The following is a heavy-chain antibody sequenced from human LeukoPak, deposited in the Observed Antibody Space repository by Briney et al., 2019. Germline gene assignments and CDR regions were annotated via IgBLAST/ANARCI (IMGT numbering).Heavy chain of an antibody. CDR3: ATYYGSGSYYDY. D-gene: IGHD3-10*01. CDR1: GGSISSYY. J-gene: IGHJ4*02. V-gene: IGHV4-59*08. CDR2: IYYSGST. Sequence: KSSETLSLTCTVSGGSISSYYWSWIRQPPGKGLEWIGYIYYSGSTYYNPSLKSRVTISVDTSKNQFSLKLSSVTAADTAVYYCATYYGSGSYYDYWGQGTLVTVSS.